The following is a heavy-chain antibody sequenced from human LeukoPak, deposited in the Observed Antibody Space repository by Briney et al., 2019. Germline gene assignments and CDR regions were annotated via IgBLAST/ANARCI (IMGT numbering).Heavy chain of an antibody. Sequence: SETLSLTCAVYGGSLSGYYWSWIRQPPGKGLEWIGEINHSGSTNYNPSLKSRVTISVDTSKNQFSLKLSSVTAADTAVYYCARMSSSWYVRGYYYYGMDVWGQGTTVTVSS. CDR2: INHSGST. CDR1: GGSLSGYY. J-gene: IGHJ6*02. CDR3: ARMSSSWYVRGYYYYGMDV. D-gene: IGHD6-13*01. V-gene: IGHV4-34*01.